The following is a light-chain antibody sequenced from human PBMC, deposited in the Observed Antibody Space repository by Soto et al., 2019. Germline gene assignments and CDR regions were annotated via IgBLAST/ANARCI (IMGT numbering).Light chain of an antibody. CDR2: AAS. CDR1: QVINTY. V-gene: IGKV1-9*01. J-gene: IGKJ2*01. CDR3: QQLNSYPHT. Sequence: DIRLTQSPSSLSASVGDRVTITCRASQVINTYLVWYQQKPGKAPNLLIYAASTLQSGVPSRFSGSGSGTEFTLTISSLQPEDFATYYCQQLNSYPHTFGQGTKLEIK.